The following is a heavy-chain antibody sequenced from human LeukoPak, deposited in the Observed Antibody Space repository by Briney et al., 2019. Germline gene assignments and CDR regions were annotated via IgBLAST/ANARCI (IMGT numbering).Heavy chain of an antibody. J-gene: IGHJ4*02. CDR2: INPRGGST. V-gene: IGHV1-46*02. Sequence: GASVKVSCKASGYTFNSYYIHWVRQAPGQGLEWMGLINPRGGSTSSAQKFQGRVTMTRDMSTSTVYMDLSSVRSEDTAVYYCARAPDSGYDCLDYWGQGTLVTVSS. CDR1: GYTFNSYY. D-gene: IGHD5-12*01. CDR3: ARAPDSGYDCLDY.